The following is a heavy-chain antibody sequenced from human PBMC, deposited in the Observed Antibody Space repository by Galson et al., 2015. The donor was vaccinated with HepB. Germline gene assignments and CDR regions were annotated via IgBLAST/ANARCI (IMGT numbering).Heavy chain of an antibody. Sequence: SLRQESPAPAGNYNYHTMLWVPQAQGKDLAGVPGISGDGVSAHYAAAVSGRFTISRDNSKNTLYLQMNSLRAEDPAVYYCAKDQARTAMVSYDMDVWGQGTTVTVSS. J-gene: IGHJ6*02. CDR2: ISGDGVSA. CDR1: AGNYNYHT. D-gene: IGHD5-18*01. V-gene: IGHV3-23*01. CDR3: AKDQARTAMVSYDMDV.